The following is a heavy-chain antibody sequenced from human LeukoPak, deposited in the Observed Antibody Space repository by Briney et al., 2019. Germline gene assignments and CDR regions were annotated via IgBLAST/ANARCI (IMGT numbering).Heavy chain of an antibody. D-gene: IGHD3-22*01. Sequence: ASVEVSCKASGYTFTGYYMHWVRQAPGQGLEWMGWINPNSGGTNYAQKFQGRVTMTRDTSISTAYMELSRLRSDDTAVYYCARAGSTMIVVVITLFDYWGQGTLVTVSS. V-gene: IGHV1-2*02. CDR3: ARAGSTMIVVVITLFDY. CDR1: GYTFTGYY. J-gene: IGHJ4*02. CDR2: INPNSGGT.